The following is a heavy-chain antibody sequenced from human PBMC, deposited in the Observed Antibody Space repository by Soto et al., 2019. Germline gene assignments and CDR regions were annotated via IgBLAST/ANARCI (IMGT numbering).Heavy chain of an antibody. CDR2: IKSKTDGGTT. Sequence: GGSLRLSCAASGFTFSNAWVSWVRQAPGKGLEWVGRIKSKTDGGTTDYAAPVKGRFTISRDDSKNTLYLQMNSLKTEDTAVYYCTTRSGRVALDYWGQGTLVTVSS. CDR1: GFTFSNAW. D-gene: IGHD2-15*01. CDR3: TTRSGRVALDY. V-gene: IGHV3-15*01. J-gene: IGHJ4*02.